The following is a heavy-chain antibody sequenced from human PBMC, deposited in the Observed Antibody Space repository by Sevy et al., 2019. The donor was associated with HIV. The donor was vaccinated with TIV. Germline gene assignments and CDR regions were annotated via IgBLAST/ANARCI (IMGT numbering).Heavy chain of an antibody. CDR2: IRYDGSHK. Sequence: GGSLRFSCAASGFTFRNYDMHWVRQAPGKGLEWISFIRYDGSHKSYAESVKGRFTISRDNSKNTLDLHMNSLRPEDTAVYFCAKDAPSRFDYWGQGALVTVSS. CDR1: GFTFRNYD. J-gene: IGHJ4*02. CDR3: AKDAPSRFDY. V-gene: IGHV3-30*02.